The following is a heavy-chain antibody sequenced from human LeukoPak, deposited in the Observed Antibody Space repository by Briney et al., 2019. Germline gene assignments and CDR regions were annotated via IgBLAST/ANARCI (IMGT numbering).Heavy chain of an antibody. V-gene: IGHV1-46*01. Sequence: ASVKVSCKASGYTFTSYYMHWVRHAPGKVLERMGIINPSGGSTSYAQKFQGRVTMTRDTSTSTVYMELSSLRSEDTAVYYCARQGVIPADYWGQGTLVTVSS. CDR1: GYTFTSYY. CDR3: ARQGVIPADY. D-gene: IGHD3-16*02. J-gene: IGHJ4*02. CDR2: INPSGGST.